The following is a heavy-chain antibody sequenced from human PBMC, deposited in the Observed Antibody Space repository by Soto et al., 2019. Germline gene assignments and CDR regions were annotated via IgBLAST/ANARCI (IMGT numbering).Heavy chain of an antibody. J-gene: IGHJ4*02. CDR3: ASRPADVHYFGVFDY. Sequence: GGSLRLSCAASGFTVSNNYMSWVRQAPGKGLEWVSIIYSSGSTYYADSVKGRFTISRDNSKNTLYLQMNSLRADDTAMYYCASRPADVHYFGVFDYWGQGTLVTVSS. D-gene: IGHD3-16*01. CDR1: GFTVSNNY. V-gene: IGHV3-53*01. CDR2: IYSSGST.